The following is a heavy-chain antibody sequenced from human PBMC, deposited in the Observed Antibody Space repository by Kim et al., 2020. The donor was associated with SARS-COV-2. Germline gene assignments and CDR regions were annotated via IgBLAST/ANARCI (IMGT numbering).Heavy chain of an antibody. J-gene: IGHJ4*02. V-gene: IGHV3-30-3*01. CDR1: GFTFSSYA. CDR3: ARSRSSGYYSALDY. Sequence: GGSLRLSCAASGFTFSSYAMHWVRQAPGKGLEWVAVISYDGSNKYYADSVKGRFTISRDNFKNTLYLQMNSLRAEDTAVFYCARSRSSGYYSALDYWGQG. D-gene: IGHD3-22*01. CDR2: ISYDGSNK.